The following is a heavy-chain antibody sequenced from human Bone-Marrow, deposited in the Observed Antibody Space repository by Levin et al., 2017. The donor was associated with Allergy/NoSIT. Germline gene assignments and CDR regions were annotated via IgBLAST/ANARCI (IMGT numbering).Heavy chain of an antibody. Sequence: ASVKVSCKASGYTFTTYGITWVRQAPGQGLEWMGWISAYNDNIIYAQKFQGRVTLTTDTSTSTTYMDLTSLRSDDTAVYYCARVAPGRYYYDISGYSDYWGQGTLVTVSS. CDR1: GYTFTTYG. CDR3: ARVAPGRYYYDISGYSDY. J-gene: IGHJ4*02. V-gene: IGHV1-18*01. CDR2: ISAYNDNI. D-gene: IGHD3-22*01.